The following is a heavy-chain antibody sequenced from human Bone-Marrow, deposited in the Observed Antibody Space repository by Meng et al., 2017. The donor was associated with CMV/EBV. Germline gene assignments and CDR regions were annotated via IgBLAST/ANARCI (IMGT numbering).Heavy chain of an antibody. J-gene: IGHJ6*01. CDR2: ISYDGSNK. V-gene: IGHV3-30-3*01. D-gene: IGHD3-3*01. Sequence: GESLKISCAASGFTFSSYAMHWVRQAPGKGLEWVAVISYDGSNKYYADSVKGRFTISRDNSKNTLYLQMNSLRAEDTAVYYCARDRRSEHPYYYYGMDVWGQGTTVTVSS. CDR3: ARDRRSEHPYYYYGMDV. CDR1: GFTFSSYA.